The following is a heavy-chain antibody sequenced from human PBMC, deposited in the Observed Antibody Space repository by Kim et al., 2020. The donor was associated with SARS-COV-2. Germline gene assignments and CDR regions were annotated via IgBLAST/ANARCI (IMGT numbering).Heavy chain of an antibody. CDR2: IKKDGSEK. Sequence: GGSLRLSCAASGFTFSSYWMSWVRQAPGKGLEWVANIKKDGSEKYYVDSVKGRFTISRANAKNSLYLQMKSLRAEDKDGSYCARDTGYDNYDSYGMEVWG. D-gene: IGHD1-1*01. CDR3: ARDTGYDNYDSYGMEV. J-gene: IGHJ6*01. CDR1: GFTFSSYW. V-gene: IGHV3-7*03.